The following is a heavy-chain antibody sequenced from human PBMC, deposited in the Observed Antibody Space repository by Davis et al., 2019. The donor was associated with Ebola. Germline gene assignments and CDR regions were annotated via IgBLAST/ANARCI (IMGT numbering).Heavy chain of an antibody. Sequence: GESLKISCAASGFIFSNYWMHWVRQAPGKGLVWVSRVSTDGRSTYYADSVKGRFTISRDNAGNTLYLRMNSLRAEDTAVYYCARGGIAVATMNYWGQGTLVTVSS. CDR3: ARGGIAVATMNY. J-gene: IGHJ4*02. V-gene: IGHV3-74*01. CDR1: GFIFSNYW. CDR2: VSTDGRST. D-gene: IGHD6-19*01.